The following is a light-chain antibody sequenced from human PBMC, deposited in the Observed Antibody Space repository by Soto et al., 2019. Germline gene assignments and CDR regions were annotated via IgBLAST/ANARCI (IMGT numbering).Light chain of an antibody. CDR3: SSYTSSRNV. J-gene: IGLJ1*01. Sequence: QSVLTQPASVSGSPGQSITISCTGTSSDVGGYNYFSWYQQHPGKAPKLLIYDVSNRPSGVSNRFSGSKSGNTASLTISGLQAEDEADYYCSSYTSSRNVFGTGTKLTVL. CDR2: DVS. CDR1: SSDVGGYNY. V-gene: IGLV2-14*01.